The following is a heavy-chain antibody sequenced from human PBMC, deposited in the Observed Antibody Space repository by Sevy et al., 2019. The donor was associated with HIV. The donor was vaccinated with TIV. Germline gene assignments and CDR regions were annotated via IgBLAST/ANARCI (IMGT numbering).Heavy chain of an antibody. CDR1: GFTFSNAW. CDR3: TTVKLDRYDILTGYPPQFDY. V-gene: IGHV3-15*07. J-gene: IGHJ4*02. CDR2: IKSKTDGGTT. D-gene: IGHD3-9*01. Sequence: GGSLRLSCAASGFTFSNAWMNWVRQAPGKGLEWVGRIKSKTDGGTTDYAAPVKGRFTISRNDSKNKLYMQMNSLKTEDTSVYYCTTVKLDRYDILTGYPPQFDYWGQGTLVTVSS.